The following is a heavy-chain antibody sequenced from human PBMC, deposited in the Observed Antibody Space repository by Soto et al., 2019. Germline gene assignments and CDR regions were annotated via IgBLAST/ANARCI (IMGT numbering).Heavy chain of an antibody. D-gene: IGHD4-17*01. V-gene: IGHV3-23*01. J-gene: IGHJ4*02. CDR1: GFTFSSYA. CDR3: AKLPDYGDYVYFDY. CDR2: ISGSGGST. Sequence: XGSLRLSCAASGFTFSSYAMSWVRQAPGKGLEWVSAISGSGGSTYYADSVKGRFTISRDNSKNTLYLQMNSLRAEDTAVYYCAKLPDYGDYVYFDYWGQGTLVTVS.